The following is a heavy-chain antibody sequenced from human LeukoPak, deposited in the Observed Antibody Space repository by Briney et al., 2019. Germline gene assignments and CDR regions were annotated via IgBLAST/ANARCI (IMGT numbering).Heavy chain of an antibody. D-gene: IGHD3-10*01. V-gene: IGHV3-21*01. CDR3: AREIWFRDFATDY. Sequence: GGSLRLSCAASGFTFSSYSMNWVRQAPGKGLEWVSSISSSSSYIYYADSVKGRFTISRDNAKNSLYLQMNSLRAEDTAVYYCAREIWFRDFATDYWGQGTLVTVSS. J-gene: IGHJ4*02. CDR1: GFTFSSYS. CDR2: ISSSSSYI.